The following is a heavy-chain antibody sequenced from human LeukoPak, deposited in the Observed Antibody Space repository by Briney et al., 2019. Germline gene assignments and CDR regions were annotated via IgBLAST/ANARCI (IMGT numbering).Heavy chain of an antibody. CDR1: GFTLSTYW. V-gene: IGHV3-74*01. J-gene: IGHJ6*03. D-gene: IGHD3-3*01. CDR2: INSEGSST. Sequence: GGSLRLSCAASGFTLSTYWMHWVRQAPGKGLVWVSRINSEGSSTTYADSVKGRFTISRDNAKNILYLQMNSLRAEDTAVYYCAKHTSYYYYYMDVWGKGTTVTVSS. CDR3: AKHTSYYYYYMDV.